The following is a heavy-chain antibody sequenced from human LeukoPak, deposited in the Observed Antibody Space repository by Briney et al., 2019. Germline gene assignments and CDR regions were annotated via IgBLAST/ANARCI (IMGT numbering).Heavy chain of an antibody. CDR1: GFTFSSYA. V-gene: IGHV3-20*04. D-gene: IGHD5-24*01. CDR2: ISWNSGSI. J-gene: IGHJ4*02. Sequence: GGSLRLSCAASGFTFSSYAMSWVRQAPGKGLEWVSGISWNSGSIGYADSVKGRFTISRDNAKNSLYLQMNSLRAEDTAVYYCARPRDGYSHFDYWGQGTLATVSS. CDR3: ARPRDGYSHFDY.